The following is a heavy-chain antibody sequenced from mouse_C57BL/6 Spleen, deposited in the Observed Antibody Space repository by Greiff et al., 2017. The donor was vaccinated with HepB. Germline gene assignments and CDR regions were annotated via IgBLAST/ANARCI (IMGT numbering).Heavy chain of an antibody. V-gene: IGHV1-54*01. J-gene: IGHJ3*01. CDR2: INPGSGGT. CDR1: GYAFTNYL. D-gene: IGHD2-5*01. CDR3: ARYSNHGGFAY. Sequence: VQLQESGAELVRPGTSVKVSCKASGYAFTNYLIEWVKQRPGQGLEWIGVINPGSGGTNYNEKFKGKATLTADKSSSTAYMQLSSLTSEDSAVYFCARYSNHGGFAYWGQGTLVTVSA.